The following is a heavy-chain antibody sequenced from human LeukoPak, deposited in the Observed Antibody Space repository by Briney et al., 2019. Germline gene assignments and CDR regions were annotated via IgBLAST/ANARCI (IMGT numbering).Heavy chain of an antibody. J-gene: IGHJ4*02. CDR1: GFTFSRYW. CDR2: IWNDGSDK. Sequence: GGSLRLSCAASGFTFSRYWMHWVRQAPGKGLEWVAIIWNDGSDKYYADSVMGRFSISRDNSKNTLYLQMNSLRAEDTAVYYCARDQIYTYGTTAPLDFWGQGTLVTVSS. V-gene: IGHV3-33*08. D-gene: IGHD1/OR15-1a*01. CDR3: ARDQIYTYGTTAPLDF.